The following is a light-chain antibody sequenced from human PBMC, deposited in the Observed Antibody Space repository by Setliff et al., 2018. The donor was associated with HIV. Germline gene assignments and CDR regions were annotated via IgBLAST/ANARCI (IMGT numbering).Light chain of an antibody. CDR1: SSDIGRYNL. Sequence: HSVLAQPASVSGSPGQSITISCTGTSSDIGRYNLVSWYQQYPGKAPKLMIYRATKRPSGVSNRFSGSKSGNTASLTISGLQAEDEADYYCCSNTGSNTYVFGSGTQVTVL. CDR2: RAT. J-gene: IGLJ1*01. CDR3: CSNTGSNTYV. V-gene: IGLV2-23*01.